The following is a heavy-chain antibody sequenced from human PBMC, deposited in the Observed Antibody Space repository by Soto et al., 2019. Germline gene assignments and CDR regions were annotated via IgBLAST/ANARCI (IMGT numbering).Heavy chain of an antibody. J-gene: IGHJ6*02. CDR3: ARSDIVVVPAVLDYYGMDV. CDR2: ISADGGLE. V-gene: IGHV3-30*07. D-gene: IGHD2-2*01. CDR1: GFTFRRYA. Sequence: QPGGSLRLSCEGSGFTFRRYAMHWVRQAPGKGLDWVAVISADGGLEFYADSVKGRFTISRDNAKNSLYLQMNSLRAEDTAVYYCARSDIVVVPAVLDYYGMDVWGQGTTVTVSS.